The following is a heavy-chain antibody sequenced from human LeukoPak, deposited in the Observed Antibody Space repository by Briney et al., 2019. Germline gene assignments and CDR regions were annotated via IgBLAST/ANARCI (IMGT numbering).Heavy chain of an antibody. CDR3: ARDLGDYGIDY. V-gene: IGHV3-21*01. Sequence: GGSLRLSCAASGFTFSSYTMNWVRQAPGKGLEWVSSISSSSSYIYYADSVKGRFTISRDNAKNSLYLQMNSLRAEDTAVYYCARDLGDYGIDYWGQGTLVTVSS. CDR2: ISSSSSYI. CDR1: GFTFSSYT. D-gene: IGHD4-17*01. J-gene: IGHJ4*02.